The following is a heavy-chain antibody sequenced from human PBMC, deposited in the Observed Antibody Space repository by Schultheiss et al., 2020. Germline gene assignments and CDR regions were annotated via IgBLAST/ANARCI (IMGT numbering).Heavy chain of an antibody. CDR2: ISGTGGST. V-gene: IGHV3-23*01. Sequence: GGSLRLSCAASGFTFSSYDMHWVRLAPGKGLEWVSAISGTGGSTYYADSVKGRFTISRDNSKNTLYLQMNSLRAEDTAVYYCARDEGYYGLDVWGQGTTVTVS. CDR3: ARDEGYYGLDV. CDR1: GFTFSSYD. J-gene: IGHJ6*02.